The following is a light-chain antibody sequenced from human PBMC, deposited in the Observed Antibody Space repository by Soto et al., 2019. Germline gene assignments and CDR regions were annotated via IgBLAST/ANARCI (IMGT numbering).Light chain of an antibody. CDR1: SSDFGTYNR. V-gene: IGLV2-18*02. CDR3: SSYTSSNTWV. J-gene: IGLJ3*02. CDR2: DVS. Sequence: QSALTQPTSVSGSPGQSVTISCTGSSSDFGTYNRVSWHQQPPGTAPKLMIYDVSNRPSGVPDRFSGSKSGNTASLTISGLQAEDEADYYCSSYTSSNTWVFGGGTKLTVL.